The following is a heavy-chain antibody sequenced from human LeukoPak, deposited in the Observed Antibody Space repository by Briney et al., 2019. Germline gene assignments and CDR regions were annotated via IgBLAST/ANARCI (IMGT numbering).Heavy chain of an antibody. D-gene: IGHD2-2*01. J-gene: IGHJ3*01. CDR3: ARVSCSSTSCPRRDALDV. CDR2: IYYSGST. Sequence: PSETLSLTCTVSGGSISYYYWSWIQQPLGKGLEWIGYIYYSGSTNYNPSLKSRVTISVDTSKNQFSLNLTSVTTADTAVYYCARVSCSSTSCPRRDALDVWGQGTMVTVSS. CDR1: GGSISYYY. V-gene: IGHV4-59*01.